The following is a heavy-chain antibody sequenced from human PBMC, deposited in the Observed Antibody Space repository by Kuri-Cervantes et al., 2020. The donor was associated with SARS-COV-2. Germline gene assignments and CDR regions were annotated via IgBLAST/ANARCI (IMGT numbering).Heavy chain of an antibody. J-gene: IGHJ3*02. D-gene: IGHD6-19*01. V-gene: IGHV4-34*01. CDR3: AGILNSGGWPIDAFDI. Sequence: SQTLSLTCALYGESFIGYYWSWVRQPPGKGLEWIGDINHSGSTNYNPSLKSRVTMSVDTSKNQFSLKLSSVTAADTAGYYCAGILNSGGWPIDAFDIWGQGTMVTVSS. CDR2: INHSGST. CDR1: GESFIGYY.